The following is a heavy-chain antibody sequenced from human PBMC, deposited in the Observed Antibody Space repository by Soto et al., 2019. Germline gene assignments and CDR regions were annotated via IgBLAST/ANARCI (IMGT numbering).Heavy chain of an antibody. Sequence: SETLSLTCAVSGGSISSGGHSWSWIRQPPGKGLEWIGYIYHSGSTYYNPSLKSRVTISVDRSKNQFSLKLSSVTAADTAVYHSTRCITIFGVPSDTWFVTWGQGALVTVSS. V-gene: IGHV4-30-2*01. CDR2: IYHSGST. J-gene: IGHJ5*02. CDR1: GGSISSGGHS. D-gene: IGHD3-3*01. CDR3: TRCITIFGVPSDTWFVT.